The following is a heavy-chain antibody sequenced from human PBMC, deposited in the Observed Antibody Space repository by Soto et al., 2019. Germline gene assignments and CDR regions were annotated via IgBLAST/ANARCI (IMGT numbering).Heavy chain of an antibody. D-gene: IGHD6-13*01. Sequence: QVQLQESGPGLVKPSQTLSLTCTVSGGSISRGGYYWSWIRQHPGKGLEWIGYIYYSGSTYYNPSLKSRVTISVDTSKNQFSLKLSSVTAADTAVYYCARDAPPAAGTTTVWGQGTLVTVSS. CDR2: IYYSGST. CDR1: GGSISRGGYY. CDR3: ARDAPPAAGTTTV. J-gene: IGHJ4*02. V-gene: IGHV4-31*03.